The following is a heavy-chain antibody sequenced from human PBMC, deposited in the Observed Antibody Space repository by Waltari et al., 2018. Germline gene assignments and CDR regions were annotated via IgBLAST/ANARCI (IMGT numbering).Heavy chain of an antibody. CDR3: ARAGSGYDSSADY. V-gene: IGHV4-59*01. CDR1: GGSISSSY. J-gene: IGHJ4*02. D-gene: IGHD5-12*01. Sequence: QVQLQESGPGLVKPSETLSLTCTVSGGSISSSYRSWLRQPPGKGLEWIGYIYYSGSTNYNPSLKSRVTISVDTSKNQFSLKLSSVTAADTAVYYCARAGSGYDSSADYWGQGTLVTVSS. CDR2: IYYSGST.